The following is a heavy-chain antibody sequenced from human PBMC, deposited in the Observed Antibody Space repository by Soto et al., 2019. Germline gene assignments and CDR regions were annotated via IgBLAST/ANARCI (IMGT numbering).Heavy chain of an antibody. D-gene: IGHD6-19*01. V-gene: IGHV3-53*01. CDR3: ARVRSSGWSTPFDY. Sequence: GSLRLSCAASGFTVSSNYMSWVRQAPGKGLEWVSVIYSGGSTYYADSVKGRFTISRDNSKNTLYLQMNSLRAEDTAVYYCARVRSSGWSTPFDYWGQGTLVTVSS. CDR1: GFTVSSNY. CDR2: IYSGGST. J-gene: IGHJ4*02.